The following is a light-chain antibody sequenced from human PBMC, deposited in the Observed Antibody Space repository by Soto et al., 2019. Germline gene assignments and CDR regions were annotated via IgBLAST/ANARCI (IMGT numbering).Light chain of an antibody. Sequence: DIQITQSPSSVSASVGDRVTISCRASQGISRWLAWYQQKPGKAPKLLIYAASSLQSGVPSRFSGSGSGTDFTLTISSLQPEDFATYYCQQANSFPWTFGQGTKVEIK. CDR3: QQANSFPWT. CDR2: AAS. V-gene: IGKV1-12*02. J-gene: IGKJ1*01. CDR1: QGISRW.